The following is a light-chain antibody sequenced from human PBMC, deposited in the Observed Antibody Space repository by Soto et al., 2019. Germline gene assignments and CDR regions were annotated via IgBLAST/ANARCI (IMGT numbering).Light chain of an antibody. CDR3: QQYNNWPRT. J-gene: IGKJ1*01. V-gene: IGKV3-15*01. Sequence: EVVMTHSPTTLSVSPGERATLSCRASQSLSSNLAWYQQKPGQAPRLLIYGASTRATGIPARFSGSGSGTEFTLTISSLQSEDFAVYYCQQYNNWPRTFGQGTKVDIK. CDR1: QSLSSN. CDR2: GAS.